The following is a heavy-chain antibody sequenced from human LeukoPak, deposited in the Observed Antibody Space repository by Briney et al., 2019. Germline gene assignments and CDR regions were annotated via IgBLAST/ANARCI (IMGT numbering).Heavy chain of an antibody. CDR1: GGTFSSYA. V-gene: IGHV1-69*13. CDR3: ARAAYYDILTGPLDY. CDR2: TIPIFGTA. D-gene: IGHD3-9*01. Sequence: ASVKVSCKASGGTFSSYAISWVRQAPGQGLEWMGGTIPIFGTANYAQKFQGRVTITADESTSTAYMELSSLRSEDTAVYYCARAAYYDILTGPLDYWGQGTLVTVSS. J-gene: IGHJ4*02.